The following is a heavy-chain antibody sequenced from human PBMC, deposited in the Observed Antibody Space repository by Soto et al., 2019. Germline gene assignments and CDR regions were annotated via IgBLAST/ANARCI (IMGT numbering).Heavy chain of an antibody. CDR1: GGSISSNKW. CDR2: IYHSGST. CDR3: ARDDHIVVVPTSLGAMDV. D-gene: IGHD2-2*01. Sequence: SLSLTCAVYGGSISSNKWWGWVRQPPGKGLEWIGEIYHSGSTNYNPSLKSRVTISLDKSKNQFSLKLTSVTAADSAVYYCARDDHIVVVPTSLGAMDVWGQGTTVTVSS. V-gene: IGHV4-4*02. J-gene: IGHJ6*02.